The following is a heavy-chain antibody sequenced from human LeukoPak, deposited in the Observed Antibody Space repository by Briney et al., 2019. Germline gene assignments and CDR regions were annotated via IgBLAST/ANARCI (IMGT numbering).Heavy chain of an antibody. D-gene: IGHD3-9*01. J-gene: IGHJ3*02. CDR2: INYSGST. CDR1: GGSFSSYY. CDR3: ARENRLGYYDSLTGSADAFDI. Sequence: PSQTLSLTCAVYGGSFSSYYWSWIRQPPGKGLEWIGEINYSGSTKYSPSLKSRVTISVDTSKNQFSLKLSSVTAADTAVYYCARENRLGYYDSLTGSADAFDIWGQGTMVSVSS. V-gene: IGHV4-34*01.